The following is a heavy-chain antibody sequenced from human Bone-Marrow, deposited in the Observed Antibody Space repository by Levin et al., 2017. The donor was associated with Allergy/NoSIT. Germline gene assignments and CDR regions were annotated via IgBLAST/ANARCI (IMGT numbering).Heavy chain of an antibody. V-gene: IGHV1-2*02. J-gene: IGHJ4*02. CDR3: ARVSPVTN. D-gene: IGHD1-14*01. CDR2: INPNSGGT. Sequence: GESLKISCKASGYTFTGYYMHWVRQAPGQGLEWMGWINPNSGGTNYAQKFQGRVTMTRDASISTAYMELSRLRSDDTAVYYCARVSPVTNWGQGTLVTVSS. CDR1: GYTFTGYY.